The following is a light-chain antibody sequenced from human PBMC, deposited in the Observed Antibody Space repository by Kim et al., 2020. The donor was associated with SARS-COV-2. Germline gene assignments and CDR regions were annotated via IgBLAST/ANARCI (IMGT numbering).Light chain of an antibody. J-gene: IGLJ1*01. CDR2: DVT. V-gene: IGLV2-11*01. Sequence: QSALTQSRSVSGSPGQSVTISCTGTSSDVGGYNYVSWYQQHPGKAPKLMIYDVTERPSGVPDRFSASKSGNTASLTISGLQAEDEADYYCCSYAGSPPYVFGTGTMVTVL. CDR1: SSDVGGYNY. CDR3: CSYAGSPPYV.